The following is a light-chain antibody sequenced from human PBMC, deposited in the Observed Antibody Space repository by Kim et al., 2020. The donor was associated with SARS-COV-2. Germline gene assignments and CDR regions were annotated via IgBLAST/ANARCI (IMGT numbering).Light chain of an antibody. V-gene: IGKV3-20*01. J-gene: IGKJ1*01. CDR2: GAS. Sequence: SPGERATRSCRASQSVSSSYLAWYQQKPGQAPRLLIYGASSRATGIPDRFSGSGSGTDFTLTISRLEPEDFAVYYCQQNGSSPRTFGQGTKVEIK. CDR3: QQNGSSPRT. CDR1: QSVSSSY.